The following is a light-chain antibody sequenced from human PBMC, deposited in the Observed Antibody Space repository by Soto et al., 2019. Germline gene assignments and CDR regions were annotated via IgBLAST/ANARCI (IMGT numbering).Light chain of an antibody. Sequence: DIVMTQSPDSLAVSLGERATINCKSSQSVLLSSNNKNYLAWYRQKPGQPPKLLIYWASTRESGAPDRFSGSGSGTDFTLTIISLQAEDVAVYYCQQYYSIPPTFGQGTKVEIK. CDR1: QSVLLSSNNKNY. CDR3: QQYYSIPPT. V-gene: IGKV4-1*01. CDR2: WAS. J-gene: IGKJ1*01.